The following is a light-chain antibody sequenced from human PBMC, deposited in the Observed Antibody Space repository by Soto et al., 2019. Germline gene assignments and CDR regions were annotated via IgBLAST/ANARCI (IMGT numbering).Light chain of an antibody. J-gene: IGKJ4*01. CDR3: QQYNKWPPLS. V-gene: IGKV3-15*01. CDR2: GAS. CDR1: QSVSSN. Sequence: EIVMTPSPATLSVSPGERAPLSCRASQSVSSNFAWYQQKPGQAPRRLIYGASTRPTGIPARFSGSGSGTEFTLTISSLQSEDFAVYYCQQYNKWPPLSFGGGTKVEIK.